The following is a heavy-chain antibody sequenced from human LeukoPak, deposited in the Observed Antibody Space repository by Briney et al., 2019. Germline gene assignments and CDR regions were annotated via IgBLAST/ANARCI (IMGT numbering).Heavy chain of an antibody. V-gene: IGHV3-23*01. D-gene: IGHD2-21*01. J-gene: IGHJ4*02. CDR1: GFTFTTYV. CDR2: ISGSGAVT. CDR3: ATARVRSGFYFDC. Sequence: GGSLRLSCAASGFTFTTYVMSWVRQAPGKGLEWVSGISGSGAVTYYADSVKGRSTISKDSSKETLYLQMSSLRAEDTAVYCCATARVRSGFYFDCWGQGTLVTVSS.